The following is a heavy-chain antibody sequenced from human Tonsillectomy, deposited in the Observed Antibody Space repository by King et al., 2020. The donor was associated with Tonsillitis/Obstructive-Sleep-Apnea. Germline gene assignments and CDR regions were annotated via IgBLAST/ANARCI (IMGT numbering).Heavy chain of an antibody. D-gene: IGHD3-10*01. CDR2: IYYSGST. CDR1: GGSISSGGYY. J-gene: IGHJ5*02. CDR3: ARGLKGFDRDAWFDP. V-gene: IGHV4-31*03. Sequence: VQLQESGPGLVKPSQTLSLTCTVSGGSISSGGYYWSWIRQHTGKGLEWIGYIYYSGSTYYNPSLKSRVTISVDTSKSQFSLKLSSVTAADTAVYYCARGLKGFDRDAWFDPWGQGTLVTVSS.